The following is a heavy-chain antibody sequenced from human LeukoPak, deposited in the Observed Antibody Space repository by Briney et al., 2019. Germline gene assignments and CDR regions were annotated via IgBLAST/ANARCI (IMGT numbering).Heavy chain of an antibody. J-gene: IGHJ4*02. CDR3: ARGRTRGYYDSSGYYWYFDH. D-gene: IGHD3-22*01. Sequence: SETLSLTCTVSGGSISSYYWSWIRQPAGKGLEWIGRIYTSGSTNYNPSLKSRVTMSVDTSKNQFSLKLSSVTAADTAVYYCARGRTRGYYDSSGYYWYFDHWGQGTLVTVSS. CDR1: GGSISSYY. CDR2: IYTSGST. V-gene: IGHV4-4*07.